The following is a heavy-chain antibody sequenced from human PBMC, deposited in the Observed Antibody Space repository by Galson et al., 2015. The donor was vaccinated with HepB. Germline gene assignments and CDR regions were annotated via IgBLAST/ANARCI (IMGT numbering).Heavy chain of an antibody. CDR3: ASDKDYGEEGTTPLDY. V-gene: IGHV3-30*03. Sequence: SLRLSCAASGFTFSSYGMHWVRQAPGKGLEWVAVISYDGSNKYYADSVKGRFTISRDNSKNTLYLQMNSLRAEDTAVYYCASDKDYGEEGTTPLDYWGQGTLVTVSS. D-gene: IGHD4-17*01. CDR2: ISYDGSNK. CDR1: GFTFSSYG. J-gene: IGHJ4*02.